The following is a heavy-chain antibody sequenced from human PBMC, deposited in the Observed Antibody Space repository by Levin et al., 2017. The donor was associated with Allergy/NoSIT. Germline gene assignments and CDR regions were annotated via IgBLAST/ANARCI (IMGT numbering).Heavy chain of an antibody. V-gene: IGHV3-33*01. Sequence: GGSLRLSCAASGFTFSSYGMHWVRQAPGKGLEWVAVIWYDGSNKYYADSVKGRFTISRDNSKNTLYLQMNSLRAEDTAVYYCARARTSYGSGSYYNDYWGQGTLVTVSS. D-gene: IGHD3-10*01. J-gene: IGHJ4*02. CDR2: IWYDGSNK. CDR3: ARARTSYGSGSYYNDY. CDR1: GFTFSSYG.